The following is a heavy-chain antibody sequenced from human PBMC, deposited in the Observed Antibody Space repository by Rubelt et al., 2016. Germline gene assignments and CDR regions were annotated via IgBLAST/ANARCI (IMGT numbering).Heavy chain of an antibody. CDR1: GFIFTNYA. V-gene: IGHV3-23*01. CDR3: AKDQKRNYYDSSGYAYFDY. D-gene: IGHD3-22*01. Sequence: PGGSLRLSCAASGFIFTNYAMSWVRQAPGKGLEWVSAISGSDGRTYYADSVKGRFTISRDNSKNTLYLQMNSLRAEDTAVYYCAKDQKRNYYDSSGYAYFDYWGQGTLVTVSS. CDR2: ISGSDGRT. J-gene: IGHJ4*02.